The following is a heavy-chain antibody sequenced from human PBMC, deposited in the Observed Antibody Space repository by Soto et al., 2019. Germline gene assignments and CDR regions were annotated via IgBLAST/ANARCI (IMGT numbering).Heavy chain of an antibody. CDR3: ARGYGSGTYYTLDY. J-gene: IGHJ4*02. Sequence: QVQLQESGPGLVKPSETLSLTCTVSGGSISSYYWSWIRQPPGKGLEWIEYIYYSGSTNYNPSLTSRVTISVDTSKNPFSLKLSSVTAADTAVYYCARGYGSGTYYTLDYWGQGTLVTVSS. CDR1: GGSISSYY. V-gene: IGHV4-59*01. CDR2: IYYSGST. D-gene: IGHD3-10*01.